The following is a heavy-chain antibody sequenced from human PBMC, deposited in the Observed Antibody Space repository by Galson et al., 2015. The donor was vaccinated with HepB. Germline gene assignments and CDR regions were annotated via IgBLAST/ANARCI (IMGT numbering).Heavy chain of an antibody. CDR2: VDWDGDK. V-gene: IGHV2-70*04. D-gene: IGHD2/OR15-2a*01. CDR3: ARDVYCDTNSCRRHTWFDP. J-gene: IGHJ5*02. CDR1: GFSLSTSPMR. Sequence: PALVKPTQTLTLTCTFSGFSLSTSPMRVSWLRQTPGKALEWLARVDWDGDKVYSTSEKTRLTISKDTSKNQVVLTMTNMEAVDTATYYCARDVYCDTNSCRRHTWFDPWGQGIPVTVSS.